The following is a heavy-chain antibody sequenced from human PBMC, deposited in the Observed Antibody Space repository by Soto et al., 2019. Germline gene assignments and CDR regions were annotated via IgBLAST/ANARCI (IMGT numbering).Heavy chain of an antibody. CDR2: ISGGDGSP. CDR3: AKWHTYNYDSLAFSGFDC. J-gene: IGHJ4*02. Sequence: GGSLRLSCAASGFIFNNYAMSWVRQTPGQGLEWVSAISGGDGSPSYADSVKGRFTISRDNSKNTLYLHMNSLRADDTAAYYCAKWHTYNYDSLAFSGFDCWGQGTQVTVSS. V-gene: IGHV3-23*01. CDR1: GFIFNNYA. D-gene: IGHD3-16*01.